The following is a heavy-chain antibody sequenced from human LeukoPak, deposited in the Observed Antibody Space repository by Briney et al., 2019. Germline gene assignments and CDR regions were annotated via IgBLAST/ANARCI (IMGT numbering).Heavy chain of an antibody. CDR2: ISTSSSYI. V-gene: IGHV3-21*01. J-gene: IGHJ4*02. Sequence: GGSLRLSCTASGFTFSSYSMNWVRQAPGKGLEWVSSISTSSSYIYYADSVKGRFTIPRDNAKNSLFLQMNSLRAEDTAVYYCARACGGDCYLSDYWGQGILVTVSS. CDR3: ARACGGDCYLSDY. CDR1: GFTFSSYS. D-gene: IGHD2-21*02.